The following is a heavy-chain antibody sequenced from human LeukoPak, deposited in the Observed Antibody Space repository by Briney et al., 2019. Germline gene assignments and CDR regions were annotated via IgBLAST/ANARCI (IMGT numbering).Heavy chain of an antibody. Sequence: PGGSLRLSCAASGFTLNIYLLMWVRQAPRKGREWVAYIKGVGSAKHYMDSVWGRGSISRDNAENSLYLQMNRLRTEDTAVYYCARDAGFGGNSDFWGQGTLVTVSS. J-gene: IGHJ4*02. V-gene: IGHV3-7*01. CDR3: ARDAGFGGNSDF. D-gene: IGHD4-23*01. CDR1: GFTLNIYL. CDR2: IKGVGSAK.